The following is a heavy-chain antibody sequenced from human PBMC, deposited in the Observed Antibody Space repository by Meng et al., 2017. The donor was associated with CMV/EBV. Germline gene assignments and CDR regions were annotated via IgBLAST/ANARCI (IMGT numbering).Heavy chain of an antibody. CDR1: GGCISSGDYY. CDR3: ARVTSRVAGAFDY. J-gene: IGHJ4*02. Sequence: PGPRLVKPSPPLPLPCTVSGGCISSGDYYWSWIRQPPGKGLEWIGYIYYSGSTYYNPSLKSRVTISVDTSKNQFSLKLSSVTAADTAVYYCARVTSRVAGAFDYWGQGTLVTVSS. V-gene: IGHV4-30-4*08. CDR2: IYYSGST. D-gene: IGHD1-14*01.